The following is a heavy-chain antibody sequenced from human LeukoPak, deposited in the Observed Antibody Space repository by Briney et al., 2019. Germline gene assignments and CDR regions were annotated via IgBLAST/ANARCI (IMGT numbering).Heavy chain of an antibody. CDR1: GYSFTSYW. D-gene: IGHD6-13*01. CDR2: IYPGDSDT. V-gene: IGHV5-51*01. Sequence: GESLKISCKGSGYSFTSYWIGWVRQMPEKGLEWMGIIYPGDSDTRYSPSFQGQVTISADRSISTAYLQWSSLKASDTAMYYCASRSMAAVGAFDIWGQGTMVTVSS. J-gene: IGHJ3*02. CDR3: ASRSMAAVGAFDI.